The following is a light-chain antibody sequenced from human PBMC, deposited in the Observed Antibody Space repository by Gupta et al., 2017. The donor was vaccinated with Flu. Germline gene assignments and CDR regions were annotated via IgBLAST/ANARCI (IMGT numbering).Light chain of an antibody. Sequence: QSVLTQPPSASETPGQSVTIPCSGSSPNIGSNTVNWYQQLPGTAPKLLIYSNNQRPSGVPGRFSGSKSGTSASLAISGLQSEDEADYYCAAWDDSLNGVVFGGGTKLTVL. V-gene: IGLV1-44*01. CDR1: SPNIGSNT. J-gene: IGLJ2*01. CDR2: SNN. CDR3: AAWDDSLNGVV.